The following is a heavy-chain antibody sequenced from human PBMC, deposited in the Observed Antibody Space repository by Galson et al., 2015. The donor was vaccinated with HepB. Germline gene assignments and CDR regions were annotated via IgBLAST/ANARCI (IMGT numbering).Heavy chain of an antibody. CDR1: FTFSSYS. Sequence: FTFSSYSMNWVRQAPGKGLEWVSYISSSSSTIYYADSVKGRFTISRDNAKNSLYLQMNSLRAEDTAVYYCAREQQLVTPVTRYYGMDVWGQGTTVTVSS. J-gene: IGHJ6*02. D-gene: IGHD6-13*01. V-gene: IGHV3-48*04. CDR2: ISSSSSTI. CDR3: AREQQLVTPVTRYYGMDV.